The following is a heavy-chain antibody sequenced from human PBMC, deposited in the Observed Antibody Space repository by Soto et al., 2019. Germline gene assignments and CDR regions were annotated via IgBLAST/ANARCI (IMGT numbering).Heavy chain of an antibody. J-gene: IGHJ3*01. CDR2: INPNSGGT. CDR3: ARGSGSGKYRPSDAFDV. D-gene: IGHD2-15*01. CDR1: GYTFSGYY. V-gene: IGHV1-2*04. Sequence: ASVKVSCKASGYTFSGYYIHWVRQAPGQGLEWMGWINPNSGGTNYAQKFQGWVTMTRDTSISTAYMELSRLRSDDTDVYYCARGSGSGKYRPSDAFDVWGQGTMVTVSS.